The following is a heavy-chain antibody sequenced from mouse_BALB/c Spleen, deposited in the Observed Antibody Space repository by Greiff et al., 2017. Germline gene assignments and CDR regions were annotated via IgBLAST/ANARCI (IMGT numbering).Heavy chain of an antibody. J-gene: IGHJ2*01. Sequence: EVLLVESGGGLVKPGGSLKLSCAASGFTFSDYYMYWVRQTPEKRLEWVATISDGGSYTYYPDSVKGRFTISRDNAKNNLYLQMSSLKSEDTAMYYCARDRYGNYALDYWGQGTTLTVSA. CDR1: GFTFSDYY. CDR3: ARDRYGNYALDY. D-gene: IGHD2-10*02. CDR2: ISDGGSYT. V-gene: IGHV5-4*02.